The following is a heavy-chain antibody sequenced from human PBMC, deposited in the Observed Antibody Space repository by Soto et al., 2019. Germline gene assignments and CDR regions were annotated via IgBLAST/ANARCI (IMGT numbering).Heavy chain of an antibody. CDR3: ARGTHGYNFPDY. Sequence: TGGSLRLSCAASGFTFSSYSMNWVRQAPGKGLEWVSSISGSSTYIDHADSVKGRFTISRDNAKNSLYLQMNSLRAEDTAVYYCARGTHGYNFPDYWGQGTLVTVSS. CDR2: ISGSSTYI. D-gene: IGHD5-12*01. V-gene: IGHV3-21*01. CDR1: GFTFSSYS. J-gene: IGHJ4*02.